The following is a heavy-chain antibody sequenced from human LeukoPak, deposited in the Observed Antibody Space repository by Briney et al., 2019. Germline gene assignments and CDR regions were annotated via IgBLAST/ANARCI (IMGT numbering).Heavy chain of an antibody. V-gene: IGHV1-8*01. CDR2: MNPNSGNT. J-gene: IGHJ5*02. CDR1: GYTSTSYD. CDR3: ARGGGGYCSGGSCYYHWFDP. Sequence: ASVKVSCKASGYTSTSYDINWVRQATGQGLEWMGWMNPNSGNTGYAQKFQGRVTMTRNTSISTAYMELSSLRSEDTAVYYCARGGGGYCSGGSCYYHWFDPWGQGTLVTVSS. D-gene: IGHD2-15*01.